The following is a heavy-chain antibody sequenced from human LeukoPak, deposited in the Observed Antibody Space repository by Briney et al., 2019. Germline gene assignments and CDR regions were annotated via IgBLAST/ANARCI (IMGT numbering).Heavy chain of an antibody. D-gene: IGHD5-18*01. CDR2: IYYSGST. Sequence: SETLSLTCTVSGGSISSYYWSWIRQPPGKGLEWIGYIYYSGSTNYNPSLRSRVTISVDTSKNQFSLKLSSVTAADTAVYYCARHVRPMVTFDYWGQGTLVTVSS. V-gene: IGHV4-59*08. J-gene: IGHJ4*02. CDR1: GGSISSYY. CDR3: ARHVRPMVTFDY.